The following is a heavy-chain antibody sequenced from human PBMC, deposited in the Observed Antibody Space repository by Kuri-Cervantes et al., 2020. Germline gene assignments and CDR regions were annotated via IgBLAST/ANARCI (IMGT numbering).Heavy chain of an antibody. D-gene: IGHD6-19*01. J-gene: IGHJ4*02. V-gene: IGHV4-38-2*01. CDR1: GYSISSGYY. Sequence: ESLKISCAVSGYSISSGYYWGWIRQPPGKGLEWIGSIYYSGSTYYNPSLKSRVTISVDTSKNQFSLKLSSVTAADTAVYYCARVRSVAVAVFDYWGQGTLVTVSS. CDR2: IYYSGST. CDR3: ARVRSVAVAVFDY.